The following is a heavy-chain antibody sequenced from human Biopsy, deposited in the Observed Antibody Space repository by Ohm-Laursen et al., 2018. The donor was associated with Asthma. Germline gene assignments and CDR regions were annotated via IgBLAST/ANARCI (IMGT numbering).Heavy chain of an antibody. J-gene: IGHJ4*02. V-gene: IGHV3-30*18. CDR3: AKRRGYSGHDNDY. CDR2: ISYDGNHK. CDR1: GLMFRSFG. Sequence: SLRLSCSATGLMFRSFGMHWVRQAPGKGLEWVAVISYDGNHKFYEDSVKGRFTISRDNSKNTLYLQMNSLRTEDTAVYYCAKRRGYSGHDNDYWGQGTLVIVSS. D-gene: IGHD5-12*01.